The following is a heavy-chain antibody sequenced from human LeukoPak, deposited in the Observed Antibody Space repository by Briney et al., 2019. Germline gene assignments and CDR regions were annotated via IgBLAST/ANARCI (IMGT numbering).Heavy chain of an antibody. J-gene: IGHJ6*03. CDR3: ARDTAMAWGYYYYMDV. Sequence: PSETLSLTCAVYGGSFSGYYRSWIRQPPGKGLEWIGEINHSGSTNYNPSLKSRVTISVDTSKNQFSLKLSSVTAADTAVYYCARDTAMAWGYYYYMDVWGKGTTVTVSS. V-gene: IGHV4-34*01. CDR1: GGSFSGYY. D-gene: IGHD5-18*01. CDR2: INHSGST.